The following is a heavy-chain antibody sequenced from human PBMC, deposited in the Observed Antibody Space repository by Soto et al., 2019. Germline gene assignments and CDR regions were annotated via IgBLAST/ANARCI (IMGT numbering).Heavy chain of an antibody. J-gene: IGHJ6*02. CDR2: IIPILGIA. D-gene: IGHD3-9*01. CDR1: GGTFSSYT. Sequence: QVQLVQSGAEVKKPGSSVKVSCKASGGTFSSYTISWVRQAPGQGLEWMGRIIPILGIANYAQKFQGRVTITADKSTSTAYMELSSLRSEDTAVYYCARDELLDHTIFPGMDVWGQGTTVTVSS. V-gene: IGHV1-69*08. CDR3: ARDELLDHTIFPGMDV.